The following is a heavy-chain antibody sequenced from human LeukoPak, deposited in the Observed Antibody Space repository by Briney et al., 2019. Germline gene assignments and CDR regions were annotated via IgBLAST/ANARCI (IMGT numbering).Heavy chain of an antibody. J-gene: IGHJ4*02. V-gene: IGHV3-11*05. CDR1: GFTLSDYY. CDR3: ARGADILTGYFPNDY. D-gene: IGHD3-9*01. CDR2: ISSSSSYT. Sequence: GGSLRLSCAASGFTLSDYYMSWIRQAPGKGLEWVSYISSSSSYTNYADSVKGRFTISRDNAKNSLYLQMNSLRAEDTAVYYCARGADILTGYFPNDYWGQGTLVTVSS.